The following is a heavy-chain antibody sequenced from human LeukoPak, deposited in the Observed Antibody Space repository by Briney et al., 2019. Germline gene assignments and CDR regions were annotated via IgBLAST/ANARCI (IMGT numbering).Heavy chain of an antibody. V-gene: IGHV3-13*01. D-gene: IGHD6-13*01. CDR1: GFTFSSYE. CDR2: IGTAGDT. CDR3: AKAAGGNGAFDI. J-gene: IGHJ3*02. Sequence: GGYLRLYCAASGFTFSSYEMHWVRKAKGKGLEWVSAIGTAGDTYYPGSVKGRFTISRENAKNSLYLQMNSLRAGDTAVYYCAKAAGGNGAFDIWGQGTMVTVSS.